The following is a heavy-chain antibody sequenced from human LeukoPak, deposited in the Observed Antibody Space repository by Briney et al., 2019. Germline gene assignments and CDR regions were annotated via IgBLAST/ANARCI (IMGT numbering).Heavy chain of an antibody. D-gene: IGHD6-19*01. CDR1: GFTFSSYG. J-gene: IGHJ4*02. CDR3: AREENGAVAGPIDY. CDR2: IWYDGSNK. V-gene: IGHV3-33*01. Sequence: GGSLRLSCPASGFTFSSYGMHWVRQAPGKGLEWVAVIWYDGSNKYYADSVKGRFTISRDNSKNTLYLQMNSLRAEDTAVYYCAREENGAVAGPIDYWGQGTLVTVSS.